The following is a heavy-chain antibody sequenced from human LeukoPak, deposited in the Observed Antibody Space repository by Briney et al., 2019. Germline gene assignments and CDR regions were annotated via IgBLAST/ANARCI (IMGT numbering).Heavy chain of an antibody. Sequence: SETLSLTCTVSGGSISSYYWSWIRQPPGKGLEWIGYIYYSGSTNYNPSLKSRVTISVDTSKNQFSLKLSSVTAADTAVYYCARRPAYYYGMDVWGQGTTVTVSS. CDR3: ARRPAYYYGMDV. D-gene: IGHD6-6*01. CDR2: IYYSGST. CDR1: GGSISSYY. V-gene: IGHV4-59*01. J-gene: IGHJ6*02.